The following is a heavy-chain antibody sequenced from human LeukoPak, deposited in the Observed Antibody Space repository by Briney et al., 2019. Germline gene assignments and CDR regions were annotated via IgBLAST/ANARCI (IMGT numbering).Heavy chain of an antibody. J-gene: IGHJ4*02. CDR1: GFTFSSYW. CDR2: IKQDGSEK. CDR3: ARGSYSNSWYYFDH. Sequence: GGSLRLSCAASGFTFSSYWMSWVRQAPGKGLEWVANIKQDGSEKYYVDSVKGRFTISRDNAKNSLYLQMNSLRAEDTAVYYCARGSYSNSWYYFDHWGQGTLDTVSS. V-gene: IGHV3-7*02. D-gene: IGHD6-13*01.